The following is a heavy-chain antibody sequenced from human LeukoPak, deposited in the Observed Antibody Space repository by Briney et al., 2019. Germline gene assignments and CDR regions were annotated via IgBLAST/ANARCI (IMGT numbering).Heavy chain of an antibody. D-gene: IGHD6-13*01. CDR3: ARVARQTAAGTYYYYMDV. V-gene: IGHV4-4*09. J-gene: IGHJ6*03. CDR2: INTNGRT. CDR1: GGSIIDYQ. Sequence: PSETLPLTCAVSGGSIIDYQWSWIRQPPGKGLEGIGHINTNGRTDYNPSLMSRLTFSLDTAKDQFSLKFSSVTAADTAMYYCARVARQTAAGTYYYYMDVWGKGTTVTVSS.